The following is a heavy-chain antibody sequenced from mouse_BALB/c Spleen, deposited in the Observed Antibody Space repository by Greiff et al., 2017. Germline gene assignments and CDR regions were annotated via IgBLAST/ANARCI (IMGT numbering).Heavy chain of an antibody. CDR2: IYPGDGDT. Sequence: QVQLQQSGAELVRPGSSVKISCKASGYAFSSYWMNWVKQRPGQGLEWIGQIYPGDGDTNYNGKFKGKATLTADKSSSTAYMQLSSLTSEDSAVYFCARPYDGNRYAMDYWGQGTSVTVSS. CDR3: ARPYDGNRYAMDY. D-gene: IGHD2-10*01. J-gene: IGHJ4*01. V-gene: IGHV1-80*01. CDR1: GYAFSSYW.